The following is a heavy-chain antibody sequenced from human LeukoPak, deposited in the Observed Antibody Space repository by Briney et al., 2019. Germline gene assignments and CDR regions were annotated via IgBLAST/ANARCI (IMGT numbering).Heavy chain of an antibody. V-gene: IGHV3-48*03. CDR1: GFTFSSYE. CDR2: ISDSGSTK. J-gene: IGHJ4*02. CDR3: ARAAGRYDY. D-gene: IGHD6-13*01. Sequence: HSGGSLRLSCAASGFTFSSYEMNWVRQAPGKGLEWVSYISDSGSTKYYADSVKGRFTIFRDNAKNSLSLQMNSLRAEDSAVYYCARAAGRYDYWGQGTLVTVSS.